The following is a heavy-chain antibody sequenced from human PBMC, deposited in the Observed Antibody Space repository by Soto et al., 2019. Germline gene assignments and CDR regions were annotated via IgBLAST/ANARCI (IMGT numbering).Heavy chain of an antibody. V-gene: IGHV4-39*01. CDR1: GGSLSSSSYY. J-gene: IGHJ4*02. Sequence: PSETLSLTWTGSGGSLSSSSYYWGWIRQPPGKGLEWIGSIYYSGSTYYNPSLKSRGTISVDTSKDQFSLTLTSVTAADTAVYYCASPFSIAVAGTRIGVVDYWGQGTLVTVSS. CDR2: IYYSGST. CDR3: ASPFSIAVAGTRIGVVDY. D-gene: IGHD6-19*01.